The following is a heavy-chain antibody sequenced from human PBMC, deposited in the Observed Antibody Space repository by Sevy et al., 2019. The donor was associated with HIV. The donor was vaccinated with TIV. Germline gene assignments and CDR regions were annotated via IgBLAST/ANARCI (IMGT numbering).Heavy chain of an antibody. CDR2: IYYSGST. D-gene: IGHD1-1*01. J-gene: IGHJ3*02. CDR1: GGSISSGDYY. V-gene: IGHV4-30-4*01. CDR3: ASSTGTGVHDAFDI. Sequence: SETLSLTCTVSGGSISSGDYYWSWIRQPPGKGLEWIGYIYYSGSTYYNPSLKSRVTISVDTSKNQFSLKLSSVTAADTAVYYCASSTGTGVHDAFDIWGQGTMVTVSS.